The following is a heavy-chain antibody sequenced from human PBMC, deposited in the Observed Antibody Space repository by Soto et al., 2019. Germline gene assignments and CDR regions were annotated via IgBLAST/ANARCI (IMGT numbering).Heavy chain of an antibody. CDR3: ARDLGCSGGSCYHNVDY. V-gene: IGHV3-21*01. CDR2: ISSSSSYI. D-gene: IGHD2-15*01. CDR1: GFTFSSYS. Sequence: EVQLVESGGGLVKPGGSLRLSCAASGFTFSSYSMNWVRQAPGKGLEWVSSISSSSSYIYYADSVKGRFTISRDNAKNSLYLQMNSLRAEDTAVYYCARDLGCSGGSCYHNVDYWGQGTLVTVSS. J-gene: IGHJ4*02.